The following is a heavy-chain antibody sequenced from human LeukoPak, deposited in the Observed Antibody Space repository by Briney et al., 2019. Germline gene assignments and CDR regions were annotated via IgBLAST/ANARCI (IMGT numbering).Heavy chain of an antibody. CDR3: ARGSITMVRGTFDY. Sequence: GGSLRLSCAASGFTFSSYSMNWVRQAPGKGLEWVSYISSSSSTIYYADSVKGRFTNSRDNAKNSLYLQMNSLRAEDTAVYYCARGSITMVRGTFDYWGQGTLVTVSS. CDR2: ISSSSSTI. D-gene: IGHD3-10*01. CDR1: GFTFSSYS. J-gene: IGHJ4*02. V-gene: IGHV3-48*04.